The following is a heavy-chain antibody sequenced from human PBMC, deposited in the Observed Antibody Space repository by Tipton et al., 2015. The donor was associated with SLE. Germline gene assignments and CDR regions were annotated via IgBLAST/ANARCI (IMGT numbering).Heavy chain of an antibody. V-gene: IGHV4-59*01. J-gene: IGHJ5*01. CDR3: ARAPYDSSGNNWFDS. Sequence: TLSLTCDVSGTSIRRYYWTWIRQPPGKGLEWIGYVFYTGRTIYNSSLRSRVTMSVDTSKNQFSLRLSSVTAADTAVYYCARAPYDSSGNNWFDSWGQGTLVTVSS. D-gene: IGHD3-22*01. CDR1: GTSIRRYY. CDR2: VFYTGRT.